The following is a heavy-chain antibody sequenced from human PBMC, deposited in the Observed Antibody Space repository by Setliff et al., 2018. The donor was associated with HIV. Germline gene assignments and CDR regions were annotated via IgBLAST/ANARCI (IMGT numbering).Heavy chain of an antibody. V-gene: IGHV5-10-1*01. J-gene: IGHJ5*02. D-gene: IGHD3-10*01. CDR2: MDPSNSYT. CDR3: ARHGEEHPSSFFDP. CDR1: GYNFANHY. Sequence: PGESLKISCKGSGYNFANHYIGWVRQKPGKGLEWMGKMDPSNSYTNYDPSFQGHVTMSADTSINTAYLHFNNLKASDSAIYYCARHGEEHPSSFFDPWGQGTLVTVSS.